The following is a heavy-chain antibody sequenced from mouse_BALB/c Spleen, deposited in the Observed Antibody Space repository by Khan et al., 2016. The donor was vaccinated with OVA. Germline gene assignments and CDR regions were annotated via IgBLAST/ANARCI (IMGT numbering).Heavy chain of an antibody. J-gene: IGHJ2*01. CDR3: ARKNGSDFDY. V-gene: IGHV1-20*02. CDR1: GYSFTGYF. CDR2: INPHIGET. Sequence: VQLQQSGPELVKPGASVKISCKASGYSFTGYFMNWVMQSHGKSLEWIGRINPHIGETFYNHKFKGKAILTVDESSSTVHMELRSLASEDSAVYYCARKNGSDFDYWGQGTTLTVSS. D-gene: IGHD1-1*01.